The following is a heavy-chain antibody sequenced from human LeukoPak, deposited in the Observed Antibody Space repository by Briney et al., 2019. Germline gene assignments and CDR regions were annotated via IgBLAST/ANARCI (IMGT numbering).Heavy chain of an antibody. Sequence: GASVKVSCKASGGTFSSYAISWVRQAPGQGLEWMGGIIPIFGTANYAQKFQGRVTITADESTSTAYMELSSLRSEDTAVYYCASSTVVTSYYYYGMDVWGQGTTVTVSS. CDR3: ASSTVVTSYYYYGMDV. CDR1: GGTFSSYA. J-gene: IGHJ6*02. CDR2: IIPIFGTA. D-gene: IGHD4-23*01. V-gene: IGHV1-69*13.